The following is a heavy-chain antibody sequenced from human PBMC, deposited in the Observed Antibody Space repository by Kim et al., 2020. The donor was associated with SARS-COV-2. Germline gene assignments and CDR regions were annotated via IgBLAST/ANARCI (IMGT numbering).Heavy chain of an antibody. V-gene: IGHV1-69*01. CDR3: ARGPQQLVYGMDV. J-gene: IGHJ6*02. D-gene: IGHD6-13*01. Sequence: YAQQFQGRVTITADESTSTAYMELSSLRSEDTAVYYCARGPQQLVYGMDVWGQGTTVTVSS.